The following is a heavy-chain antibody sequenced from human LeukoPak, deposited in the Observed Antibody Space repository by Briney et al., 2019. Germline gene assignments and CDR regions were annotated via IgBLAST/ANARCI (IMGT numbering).Heavy chain of an antibody. CDR1: GYRFTTDY. CDR2: IYPDDSET. V-gene: IGHV5-51*01. Sequence: GESLKISCKVSGYRFTTDYIGWVRQMPGKGLEWMGIIYPDDSETNYSPSFQGQVSMSVDKSITTAYLQWSSLKASDTAIYYCARQAYGSHFDAFDIWGQGTMVTVSS. J-gene: IGHJ3*02. D-gene: IGHD3-22*01. CDR3: ARQAYGSHFDAFDI.